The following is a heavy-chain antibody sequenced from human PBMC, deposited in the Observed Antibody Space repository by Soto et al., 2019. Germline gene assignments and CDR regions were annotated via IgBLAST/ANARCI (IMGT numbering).Heavy chain of an antibody. Sequence: GASVKVSCKASGYTFTSYYMHWVRQAPGQGLEWMGIINPSGGSTSYAQKFQGRVTMTRDTSTSTVYMELSSLRSEDTAVYYCARDLGDTRFLEWWAFDIWGKGTMVTVAS. D-gene: IGHD3-3*01. CDR2: INPSGGST. CDR3: ARDLGDTRFLEWWAFDI. CDR1: GYTFTSYY. V-gene: IGHV1-46*03. J-gene: IGHJ3*02.